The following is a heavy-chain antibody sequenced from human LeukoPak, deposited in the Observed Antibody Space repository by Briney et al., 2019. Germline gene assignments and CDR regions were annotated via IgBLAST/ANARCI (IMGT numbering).Heavy chain of an antibody. CDR3: AKDYAGGWPKRGMDV. Sequence: GGSLRLSCVASGFTFSSHGMSWVRQAPGKGLEWVSAISGSGGGTFYADSVRGRFTISRDNSKNTVYLQMNSLRAEDTAVYYCAKDYAGGWPKRGMDVWGKGATVTVSS. V-gene: IGHV3-23*01. CDR1: GFTFSSHG. D-gene: IGHD3-16*01. CDR2: ISGSGGGT. J-gene: IGHJ6*03.